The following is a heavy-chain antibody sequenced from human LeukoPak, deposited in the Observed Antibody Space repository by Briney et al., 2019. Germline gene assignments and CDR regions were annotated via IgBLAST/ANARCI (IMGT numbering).Heavy chain of an antibody. D-gene: IGHD1-26*01. CDR2: INHSGST. CDR1: GGSFSGYY. V-gene: IGHV4-34*01. CDR3: ARGPRATWDY. Sequence: PSETLSLTCAVYGGSFSGYYWGWIRQPPGKGLEWIGEINHSGSTNYNPSLKSRVTISVDTSKNQFSLKLSSVTAADTAVYYCARGPRATWDYWGQGTLVTVSS. J-gene: IGHJ4*02.